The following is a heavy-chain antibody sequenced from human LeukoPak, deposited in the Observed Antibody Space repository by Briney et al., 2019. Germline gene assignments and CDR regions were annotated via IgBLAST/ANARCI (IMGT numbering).Heavy chain of an antibody. CDR3: GRVYYYDSSGPFDY. J-gene: IGHJ4*02. CDR2: IYYSGST. CDR1: GGSFSGYY. V-gene: IGHV4-34*01. Sequence: SETLSLTCAVYGGSFSGYYWGWIRQPPGKGLEWIGSIYYSGSTYYNPSLKSRVTISVDTSKNQFSLKLSSVTAADTAVYYCGRVYYYDSSGPFDYWGQGTLVTVSS. D-gene: IGHD3-22*01.